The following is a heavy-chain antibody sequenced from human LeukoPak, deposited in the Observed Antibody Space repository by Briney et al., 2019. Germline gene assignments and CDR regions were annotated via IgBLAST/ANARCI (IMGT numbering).Heavy chain of an antibody. J-gene: IGHJ4*02. CDR3: ARVTGYVMEDYFDY. Sequence: SETLSLTCTVSGASVSGSAYYWGWIRQPPGKGLEWIGNIYYSGSTYYNESLESRVTISVDTSKNQFSLRLSSVTAADTAVYYCARVTGYVMEDYFDYWGQGTLVTVSS. CDR2: IYYSGST. CDR1: GASVSGSAYY. V-gene: IGHV4-39*07. D-gene: IGHD6-13*01.